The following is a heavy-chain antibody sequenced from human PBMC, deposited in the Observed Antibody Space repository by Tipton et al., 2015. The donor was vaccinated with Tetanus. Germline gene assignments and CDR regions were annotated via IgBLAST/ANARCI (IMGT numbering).Heavy chain of an antibody. CDR2: IYYSGST. CDR1: GGSISRGDYY. D-gene: IGHD5-24*01. Sequence: LRLSCSVSGGSISRGDYYWSWIRQPPGKGLEWIGNIYYSGSTYYNPSLKSRVTISVDTSKNQFSLRLRSVAAADTAVYYCARGGRDAYNNPLGAFDVWGRGTTVTVSS. V-gene: IGHV4-30-4*01. CDR3: ARGGRDAYNNPLGAFDV. J-gene: IGHJ3*01.